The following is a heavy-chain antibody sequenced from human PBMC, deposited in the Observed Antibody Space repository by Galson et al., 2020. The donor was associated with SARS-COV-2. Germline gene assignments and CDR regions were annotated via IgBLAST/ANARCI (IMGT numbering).Heavy chain of an antibody. Sequence: SGPTLVKPTQTLTLTCTLSGFSPSSSGMRVSWIRQSPGKALEWLARIDWDDDKFYSTSLKTRLTISKDTSKNQVVLTVTDMDPVDTATYYCARTVMGLYFDSWGQGVLVTVSS. CDR2: IDWDDDK. J-gene: IGHJ4*02. CDR1: GFSPSSSGMR. CDR3: ARTVMGLYFDS. V-gene: IGHV2-70*04. D-gene: IGHD2-8*01.